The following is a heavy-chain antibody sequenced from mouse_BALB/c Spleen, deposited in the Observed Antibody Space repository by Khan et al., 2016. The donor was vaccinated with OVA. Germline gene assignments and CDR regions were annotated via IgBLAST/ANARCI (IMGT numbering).Heavy chain of an antibody. CDR2: ISYSGNT. J-gene: IGHJ3*01. CDR3: ARTDYYDYDPFPY. D-gene: IGHD2-4*01. Sequence: EVQLQESGPGLVKPSQSLSLTCTVTGYSITSEYTWNWIRQFPGNKLEWMGFISYSGNTRYNPSLKSRISITRETSKNQFFLQLNSVTSEDTATYYCARTDYYDYDPFPYWGQGTLVTVSA. CDR1: GYSITSEYT. V-gene: IGHV3-2*02.